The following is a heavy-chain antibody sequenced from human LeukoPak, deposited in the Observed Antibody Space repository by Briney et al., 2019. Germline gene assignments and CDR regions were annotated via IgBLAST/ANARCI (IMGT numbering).Heavy chain of an antibody. CDR3: ARDRRDGYKFYYNYYGLDV. J-gene: IGHJ6*02. CDR2: IYYSGST. CDR1: GDSISSYY. V-gene: IGHV4-59*01. D-gene: IGHD5-24*01. Sequence: SETLSLTCIVSGDSISSYYWSWIRQPPGKGLEWIGYIYYSGSTNYNPSLKSRVTISLDTSKNQFSLKLSSVTAADTAVYYCARDRRDGYKFYYNYYGLDVWDQGTTVTVSS.